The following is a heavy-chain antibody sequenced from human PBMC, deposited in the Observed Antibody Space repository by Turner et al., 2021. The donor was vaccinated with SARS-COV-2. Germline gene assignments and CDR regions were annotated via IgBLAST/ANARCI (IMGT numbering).Heavy chain of an antibody. D-gene: IGHD2-2*01. J-gene: IGHJ5*02. V-gene: IGHV1-24*01. CDR3: ATGYQLRVNWFDP. CDR1: GYTLTELS. CDR2: FDPEDGET. Sequence: QVQLVQSGAEVKKPGASVKVSCKISGYTLTELSMYWVRQAPGTGLEWMGGFDPEDGETIYAQNFQGRVTMTEDTSTDTAYMELSSLRSEDTAVYFCATGYQLRVNWFDPWGQGTLVTVSS.